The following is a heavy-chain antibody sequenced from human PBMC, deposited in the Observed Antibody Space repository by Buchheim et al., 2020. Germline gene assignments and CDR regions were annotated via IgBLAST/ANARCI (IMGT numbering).Heavy chain of an antibody. V-gene: IGHV4-34*01. D-gene: IGHD4-23*01. Sequence: QVQLQQWGAGLLKPSETLSLTCAVYGGSFSGYYWSWIRQPPGKGLEWIGEINHSGSTNYNPSLKSRVTISVDTSKNQFSLKLSSVTDADTAVYYCARGGGRPTVVTRRCYFDYWGQGTL. CDR3: ARGGGRPTVVTRRCYFDY. J-gene: IGHJ4*02. CDR1: GGSFSGYY. CDR2: INHSGST.